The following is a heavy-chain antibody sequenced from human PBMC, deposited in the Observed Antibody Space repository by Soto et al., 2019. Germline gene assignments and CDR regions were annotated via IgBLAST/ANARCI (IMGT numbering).Heavy chain of an antibody. Sequence: GASVKVSCKASGGTFSSYAISWVRQAPGQGLEWMGGIIPIFGTTNYAQKFQGRVTITADESTSTAYMELSSLRSEDTAVYYCARGTFHYYSDYFDYWGQGTLVTVSS. D-gene: IGHD3-10*01. V-gene: IGHV1-69*13. CDR2: IIPIFGTT. CDR1: GGTFSSYA. CDR3: ARGTFHYYSDYFDY. J-gene: IGHJ4*02.